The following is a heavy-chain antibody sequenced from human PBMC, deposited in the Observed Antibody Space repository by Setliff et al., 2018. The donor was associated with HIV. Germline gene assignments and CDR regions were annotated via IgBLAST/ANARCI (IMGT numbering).Heavy chain of an antibody. CDR1: GGSISSSNW. D-gene: IGHD3-10*01. Sequence: SETLSLTCAVSGGSISSSNWWSWVRQPPGKGLEWIGEIYHSGSTNYNPSLKSRVTISVDTYKNQFSLKLTSVTAADTAVYYCARAGTYYYGSGSYSWGPQLEPNWFDPWGQGTLVTVSS. V-gene: IGHV4-4*02. J-gene: IGHJ5*02. CDR3: ARAGTYYYGSGSYSWGPQLEPNWFDP. CDR2: IYHSGST.